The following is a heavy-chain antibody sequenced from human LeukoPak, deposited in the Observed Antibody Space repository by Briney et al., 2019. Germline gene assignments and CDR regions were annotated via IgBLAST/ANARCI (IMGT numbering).Heavy chain of an antibody. CDR2: IYYSGST. V-gene: IGHV4-61*01. CDR1: GYSISSGYY. CDR3: AREAELDVLMVYGEQYYYYYMDV. J-gene: IGHJ6*03. Sequence: KTSETLSLTCAVSGYSISSGYYWGWIRQPPGKGLEWIGYIYYSGSTNYNPSLKSRVTISVDTSKNQFSLKLSSVTAADTAVYYCAREAELDVLMVYGEQYYYYYMDVWGKGTTVTVSS. D-gene: IGHD2-8*01.